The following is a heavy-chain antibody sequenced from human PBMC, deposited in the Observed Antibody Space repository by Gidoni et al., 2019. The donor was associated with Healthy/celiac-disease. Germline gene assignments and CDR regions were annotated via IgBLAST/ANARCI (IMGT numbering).Heavy chain of an antibody. CDR3: AREMAAASVDV. Sequence: QVQLVQSGAEGKKPGASVTVSCKSSGYTFTSYDINWVRQATGQGLGGMGWMNPNSGNTGYAQKFQGRVTMTRNTSMSTAYMELSSLGSVDTTVYCCAREMAAASVDVWGQGTTVTVSS. V-gene: IGHV1-8*01. CDR2: MNPNSGNT. D-gene: IGHD6-13*01. J-gene: IGHJ6*02. CDR1: GYTFTSYD.